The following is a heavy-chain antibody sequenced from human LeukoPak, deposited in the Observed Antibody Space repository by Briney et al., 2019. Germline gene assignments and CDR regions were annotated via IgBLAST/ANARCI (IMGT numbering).Heavy chain of an antibody. CDR1: GGSISSYY. V-gene: IGHV4-59*01. CDR3: ARDGLSWGFAY. J-gene: IGHJ4*02. CDR2: IYYSGST. D-gene: IGHD3-16*01. Sequence: PSETLSLTCTVSGGSISSYYWSWIRQPPGKGLEWIGYIYYSGSTNYNPSLNSRVTISGDTSKNQFSPKLSSVTTAEPDVYCCARDGLSWGFAYSGPGNLVTVSS.